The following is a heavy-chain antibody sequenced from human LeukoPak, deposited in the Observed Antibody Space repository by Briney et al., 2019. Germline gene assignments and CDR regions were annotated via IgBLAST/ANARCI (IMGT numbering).Heavy chain of an antibody. CDR1: GFTSSHYP. CDR2: ISYDSNYR. J-gene: IGHJ4*02. V-gene: IGHV3-30*01. Sequence: PGGSLRLSCAASGFTSSHYPMHWVRQAPGKGLEWLAVISYDSNYRYYADSVKGRFTISRGNSNNTLYLQIDSLRPEDTAMYFCARDRRYYFDYWGQGTLVTVSS. CDR3: ARDRRYYFDY.